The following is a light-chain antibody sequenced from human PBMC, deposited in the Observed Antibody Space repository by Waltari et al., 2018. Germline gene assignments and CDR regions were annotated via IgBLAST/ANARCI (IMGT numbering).Light chain of an antibody. Sequence: EIVMTQSRATMSVAKGERATLSCRASQSVSSNLAWYQQKPGQAPRLLIYGASTRATGIPARFSGSGSGTEFTLTISSLQSEDFAVYYCQQYNNWPLTFGGGTKVEIK. J-gene: IGKJ4*01. CDR2: GAS. CDR1: QSVSSN. V-gene: IGKV3-15*01. CDR3: QQYNNWPLT.